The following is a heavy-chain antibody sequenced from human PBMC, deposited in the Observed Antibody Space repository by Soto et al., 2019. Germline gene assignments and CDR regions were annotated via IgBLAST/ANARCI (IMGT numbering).Heavy chain of an antibody. J-gene: IGHJ4*02. CDR2: ISGSGGST. V-gene: IGHV3-23*01. Sequence: PGGSLRLSCAASGFTLSSYAMSWVRQAPGKGLEWVSAISGSGGSTYYADSVKGRFTIPRDNSKNTLYLQMNSLRAEDTAVYYRAKEPPFRSSWTFDYWGQGTLVTVAS. CDR1: GFTLSSYA. CDR3: AKEPPFRSSWTFDY. D-gene: IGHD6-13*01.